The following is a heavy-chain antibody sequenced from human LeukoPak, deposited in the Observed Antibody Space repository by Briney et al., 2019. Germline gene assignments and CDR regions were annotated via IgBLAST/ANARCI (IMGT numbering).Heavy chain of an antibody. CDR1: GFTFSSYE. J-gene: IGHJ6*03. Sequence: PGGSLRLSCAASGFTFSSYEMNWVRQAPGKGLEWVSYISSSGSTIYYADSVKGRFTISRDNAKNSLYLQMNSLRAEDTAVYYCARDRAYCGGDSCGGYAYYYYMDVWGKGTTVTISS. CDR3: ARDRAYCGGDSCGGYAYYYYMDV. V-gene: IGHV3-48*03. CDR2: ISSSGSTI. D-gene: IGHD2-21*02.